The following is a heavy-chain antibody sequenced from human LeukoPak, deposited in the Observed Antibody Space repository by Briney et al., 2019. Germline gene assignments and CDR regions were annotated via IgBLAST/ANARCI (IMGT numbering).Heavy chain of an antibody. J-gene: IGHJ4*02. CDR2: ISTSGTYK. CDR1: GFTFSSYS. CDR3: ARRREQVSFISRRKDQSFDY. Sequence: GGSLRLSCAASGFTFSSYSMNWVRQAPGKGLEWVSSISTSGTYKYYADSVKGRFTISRDNAKNSLYLQMNSLRAEDTAVYYCARRREQVSFISRRKDQSFDYWGQGTLVTVSS. D-gene: IGHD1-14*01. V-gene: IGHV3-21*01.